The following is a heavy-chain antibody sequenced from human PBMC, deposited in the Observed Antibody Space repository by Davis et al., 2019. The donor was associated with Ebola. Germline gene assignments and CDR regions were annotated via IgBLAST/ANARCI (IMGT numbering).Heavy chain of an antibody. CDR2: INHSGST. CDR3: ARGARFPRNHPNNWFDP. D-gene: IGHD1-14*01. J-gene: IGHJ5*02. V-gene: IGHV4-34*01. CDR1: GGSFSGYY. Sequence: PSETLSLTCAVYGGSFSGYYWTWIRQPPGKGLEWIGEINHSGSTNYNPSLKSRVTISVDTSKNQFSLKLSSVTAADTAVYYCARGARFPRNHPNNWFDPWGQGTLVTVSS.